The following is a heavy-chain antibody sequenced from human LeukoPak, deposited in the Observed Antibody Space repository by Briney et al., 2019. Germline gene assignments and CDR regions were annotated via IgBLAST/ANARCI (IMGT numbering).Heavy chain of an antibody. Sequence: ESLKISCKASGHSFTNYWIGWVRPMPGKGLEWMGMIYLGVSDTRYSPSFQGQVTISVDKSTSTAYLQWTSLKASDTAMYYCARNTGYTYGEFDYWGQGTLVTVSS. CDR1: GHSFTNYW. CDR2: IYLGVSDT. V-gene: IGHV5-51*01. CDR3: ARNTGYTYGEFDY. J-gene: IGHJ4*02. D-gene: IGHD5-18*01.